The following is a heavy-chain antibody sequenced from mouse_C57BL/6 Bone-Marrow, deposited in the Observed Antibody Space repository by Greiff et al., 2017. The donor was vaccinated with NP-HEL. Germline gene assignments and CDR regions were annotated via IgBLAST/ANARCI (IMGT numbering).Heavy chain of an antibody. CDR3: AREGLPWYFDV. V-gene: IGHV1-26*01. Sequence: VQLQQSGPELVKPGASVKISCKASGYTFTDYYMNWVKQSHGKSLEWIGDINPNNGGTSYNQKFKGKATLTVDKSSSTAYMELRSLTSEDSAVYYCAREGLPWYFDVWGTGTTVTVSS. CDR1: GYTFTDYY. D-gene: IGHD2-4*01. CDR2: INPNNGGT. J-gene: IGHJ1*03.